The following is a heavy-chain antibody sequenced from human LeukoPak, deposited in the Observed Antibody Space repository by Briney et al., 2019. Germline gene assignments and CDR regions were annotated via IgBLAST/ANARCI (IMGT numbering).Heavy chain of an antibody. Sequence: GGSLRLSCAASGFTFSSYGMHWVRQAPGKGLEWVAVISYDGSNKYYADSVKGRFTISRDNSKNTLYLQMNSLRAEDTAVYYCASDGSGTPFDYWGQGTLVTVSS. CDR2: ISYDGSNK. V-gene: IGHV3-30*03. CDR3: ASDGSGTPFDY. D-gene: IGHD3-10*01. J-gene: IGHJ4*02. CDR1: GFTFSSYG.